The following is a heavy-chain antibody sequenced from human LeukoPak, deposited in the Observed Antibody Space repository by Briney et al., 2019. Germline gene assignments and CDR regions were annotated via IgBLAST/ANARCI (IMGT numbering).Heavy chain of an antibody. V-gene: IGHV4-4*09. CDR2: IYTSGST. J-gene: IGHJ6*03. CDR3: ARAFYDWAYYYYMDV. D-gene: IGHD5/OR15-5a*01. Sequence: SETLSLTCTVSGGSISSYYWSWPRHPPGKGLEWLGYIYTSGSTNYNPSLKSRVTISVDTSKNQFSLKLSSVTAADTAVYYCARAFYDWAYYYYMDVGGKGTTVTVS. CDR1: GGSISSYY.